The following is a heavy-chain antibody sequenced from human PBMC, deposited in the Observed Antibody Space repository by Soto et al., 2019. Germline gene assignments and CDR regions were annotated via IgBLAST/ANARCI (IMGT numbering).Heavy chain of an antibody. J-gene: IGHJ4*02. CDR3: ARDREFITMVRGASLFDY. Sequence: GGSLRLSCAASGFTFSSYSMNWVRQAPGKGLEWVSYISSSSSTIYYADSVKGRFTISRDNAKNSLYLQMNSLRAEDTAVYYCARDREFITMVRGASLFDYWGQGTLVTVSS. V-gene: IGHV3-48*01. CDR2: ISSSSSTI. D-gene: IGHD3-10*01. CDR1: GFTFSSYS.